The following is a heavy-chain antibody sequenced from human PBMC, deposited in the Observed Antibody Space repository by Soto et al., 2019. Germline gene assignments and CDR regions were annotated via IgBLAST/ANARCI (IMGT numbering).Heavy chain of an antibody. V-gene: IGHV3-48*02. CDR1: GFTFSSYS. Sequence: GGSLRLSCAASGFTFSSYSMNWVRQAPGKGLEWVSYISSSSSTIYYADSVKGRFTISRDNAKSSLYLQMNSLRDEDTAVYYCARRLQSVAGKVFGYWGQGTLVTVSS. CDR3: ARRLQSVAGKVFGY. CDR2: ISSSSSTI. J-gene: IGHJ4*02. D-gene: IGHD6-19*01.